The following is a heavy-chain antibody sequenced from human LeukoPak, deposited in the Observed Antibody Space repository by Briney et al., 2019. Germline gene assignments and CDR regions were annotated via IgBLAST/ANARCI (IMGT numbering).Heavy chain of an antibody. V-gene: IGHV3-23*01. Sequence: GGAVRLSCAGSVFTFSSYAMTGVRQAPGKGLQWVSIISGSGGSTYYADSVKGLFTISRDNPKNTLYLQMNSLRVEDTAVYYCASAGFCTTTTCPPSDNWGQGTLVTVSS. J-gene: IGHJ4*02. D-gene: IGHD2-2*01. CDR1: VFTFSSYA. CDR3: ASAGFCTTTTCPPSDN. CDR2: ISGSGGST.